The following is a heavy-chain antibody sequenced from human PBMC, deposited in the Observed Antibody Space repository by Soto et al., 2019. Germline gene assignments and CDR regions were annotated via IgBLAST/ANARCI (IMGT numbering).Heavy chain of an antibody. J-gene: IGHJ6*02. CDR1: GLTLSSYD. Sequence: PGGSLRLSCAASGLTLSSYDMHGVRQATGKGLEWVSAIGTAGDPYYPGSVKGRFTISRESAKNSLYLQMNSLRAGDTAVYYCARYISGWPFSYYSGMEYWGQGTTVTVSS. D-gene: IGHD6-19*01. CDR3: ARYISGWPFSYYSGMEY. V-gene: IGHV3-13*05. CDR2: IGTAGDP.